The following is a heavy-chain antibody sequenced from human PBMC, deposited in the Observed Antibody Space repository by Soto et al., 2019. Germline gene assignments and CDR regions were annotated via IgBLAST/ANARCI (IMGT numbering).Heavy chain of an antibody. Sequence: QVQLVQSGAEVKKPGSSVKVSCKASGGTFSSYAIGWVRQAPGQGLEWMGGIIPIFGTANYAQKFQGRVTITADKSTSTAYMELSSLRSEDTAVYYCARAIFPPARFSYGMDVWGQGTTVTVSS. V-gene: IGHV1-69*06. J-gene: IGHJ6*02. CDR2: IIPIFGTA. CDR1: GGTFSSYA. D-gene: IGHD3-3*02. CDR3: ARAIFPPARFSYGMDV.